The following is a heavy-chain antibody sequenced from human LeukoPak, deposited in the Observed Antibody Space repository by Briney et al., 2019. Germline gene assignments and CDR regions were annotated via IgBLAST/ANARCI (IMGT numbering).Heavy chain of an antibody. CDR2: ISAYNGNT. CDR3: ARDLRNHYDFWSGPSLYYYYGMDV. CDR1: GYTFTSYG. Sequence: ASAKVSCKASGYTFTSYGISWVRQAPGQGLEWMGWISAYNGNTNYAQKLQGRVTMTTDTSTSTAYMELRSLRSDDTAVYYCARDLRNHYDFWSGPSLYYYYGMDVWGQGTTVTVSS. J-gene: IGHJ6*02. D-gene: IGHD3-3*01. V-gene: IGHV1-18*01.